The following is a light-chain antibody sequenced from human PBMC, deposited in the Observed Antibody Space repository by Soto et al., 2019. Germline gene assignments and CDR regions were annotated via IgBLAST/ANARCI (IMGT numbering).Light chain of an antibody. Sequence: DILMTQSPSSPSASVADRLTITYQASQDITNSLNWYQQKPGKAPNLLIFDASNLDAGVPSRFSGSGSGTYFTFTIHSLQPEDFATYYCQQLNFFPITFGQGTRLEIK. CDR1: QDITNS. CDR3: QQLNFFPIT. CDR2: DAS. J-gene: IGKJ5*01. V-gene: IGKV1-33*01.